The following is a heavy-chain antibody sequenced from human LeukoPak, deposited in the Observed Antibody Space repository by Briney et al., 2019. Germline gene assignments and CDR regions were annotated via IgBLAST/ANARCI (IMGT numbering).Heavy chain of an antibody. CDR3: AREVIAAAGTNDY. Sequence: ASVKFSCKASGYTFTGYYMHWVRQAPGQGLEWMGWINPNSGGTNYAQKFQGRVTMTRDTSISTAYMELSRLRSDDTAVYYCAREVIAAAGTNDYWGQGTLVTVSS. J-gene: IGHJ4*02. D-gene: IGHD6-13*01. CDR1: GYTFTGYY. CDR2: INPNSGGT. V-gene: IGHV1-2*02.